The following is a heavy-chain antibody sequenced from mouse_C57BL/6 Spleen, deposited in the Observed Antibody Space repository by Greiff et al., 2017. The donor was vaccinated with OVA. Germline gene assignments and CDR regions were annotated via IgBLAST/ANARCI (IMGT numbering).Heavy chain of an antibody. Sequence: VQLQQSGPGLAKPSHTLSLTCSVTVYSITSDYWNWIRTFPGHKLEYMGYISYSGSTYYNPSLKSRISITRDTSKNQYYLQLNSVTTEDTATYYCARYYGNSYYFDYWGKGTTLTVSS. D-gene: IGHD2-1*01. CDR1: VYSITSDY. V-gene: IGHV3-8*01. CDR2: ISYSGST. J-gene: IGHJ2*01. CDR3: ARYYGNSYYFDY.